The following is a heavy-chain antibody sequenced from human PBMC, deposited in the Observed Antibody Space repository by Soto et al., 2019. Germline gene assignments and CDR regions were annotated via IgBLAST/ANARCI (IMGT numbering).Heavy chain of an antibody. CDR2: ISYDGSNK. Sequence: QVQLVESGGGVVQPGRSLRLSCAASGFTFSSYGMHWVRQAPGKGLEWVAVISYDGSNKYYADSVKGRFTISRDNSKNSLYLQMNSLRAEDTAVYYCAKDIGMTTVTNPRFAPWGQGTLVTVSS. CDR1: GFTFSSYG. J-gene: IGHJ5*02. CDR3: AKDIGMTTVTNPRFAP. V-gene: IGHV3-30*18. D-gene: IGHD4-17*01.